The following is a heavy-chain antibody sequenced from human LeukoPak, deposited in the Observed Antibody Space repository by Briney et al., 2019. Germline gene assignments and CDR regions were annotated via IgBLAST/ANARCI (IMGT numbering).Heavy chain of an antibody. D-gene: IGHD3-3*01. CDR3: ARVKRTYYDFWSGYYVDY. CDR1: GGSISSYY. V-gene: IGHV4-59*01. CDR2: IYYSGST. J-gene: IGHJ4*02. Sequence: SETLSLTCTVSGGSISSYYWSWIRQPPGKGLEWIGYIYYSGSTNYNPSLKSRVTISVDTSKNQFSLKLSSVTGADTAVYYCARVKRTYYDFWSGYYVDYWGQGTLVTVSS.